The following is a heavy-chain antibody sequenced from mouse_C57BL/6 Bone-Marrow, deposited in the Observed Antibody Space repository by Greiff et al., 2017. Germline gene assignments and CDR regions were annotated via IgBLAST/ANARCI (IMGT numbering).Heavy chain of an antibody. D-gene: IGHD4-1*01. Sequence: QVQLKQPGAELVRPGTSVKLSCKASGYTFTSYWMHWVKQRPGQGLEWIGVIDPSDSYTNYNQKFKGKATLTVDTSSSTAYMQLSSLTSEDSAVYYCAKLGLAYGGQGSLVTGSA. V-gene: IGHV1-59*01. CDR2: IDPSDSYT. CDR3: AKLGLAY. J-gene: IGHJ3*01. CDR1: GYTFTSYW.